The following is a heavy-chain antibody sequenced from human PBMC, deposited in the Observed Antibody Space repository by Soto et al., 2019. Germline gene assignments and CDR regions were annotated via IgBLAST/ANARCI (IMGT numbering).Heavy chain of an antibody. CDR1: GFTFSSYA. D-gene: IGHD3-22*01. CDR3: AKDRYDSSGYYYSYGMDV. V-gene: IGHV3-23*01. CDR2: ISGSGGST. Sequence: PGGSLRLSCAASGFTFSSYAMSWVRQAPGKGLEWVSAISGSGGSTYYADSVKGRFTIPRDNSKNTLYLQMNSLRAEDTAVYYCAKDRYDSSGYYYSYGMDVWGQGTTVTVSS. J-gene: IGHJ6*02.